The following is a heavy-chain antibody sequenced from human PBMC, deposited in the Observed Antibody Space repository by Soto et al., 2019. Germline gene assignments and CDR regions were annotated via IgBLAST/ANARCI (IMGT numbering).Heavy chain of an antibody. V-gene: IGHV4-39*01. Sequence: SETLSLTCTVSGGSIRSTSYYWGWIRQPPGKGLEWIGNIYYSGSTYYNPSLKSRVTISVDTSKNQFSLKLSSVTAADTAVYYCALVYCSSTRCQAFDMGGQGKMVTVSS. D-gene: IGHD2-2*01. CDR1: GGSIRSTSYY. CDR3: ALVYCSSTRCQAFDM. CDR2: IYYSGST. J-gene: IGHJ3*02.